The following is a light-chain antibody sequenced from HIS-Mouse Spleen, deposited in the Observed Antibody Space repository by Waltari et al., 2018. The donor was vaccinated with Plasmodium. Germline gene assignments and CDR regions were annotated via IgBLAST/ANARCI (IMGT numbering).Light chain of an antibody. CDR2: EGS. V-gene: IGLV2-23*01. J-gene: IGLJ3*02. CDR3: CSYAGSSTNWV. CDR1: SSAVGSYNL. Sequence: QSALTQPASVSGSPGQSITISCTGTSSAVGSYNLVSWYQPHPGKAPKLMIYEGSKRPSGVSNRFSGSKSGNTASLTISGLQAEDEADYYCCSYAGSSTNWVFGGGTKLTVL.